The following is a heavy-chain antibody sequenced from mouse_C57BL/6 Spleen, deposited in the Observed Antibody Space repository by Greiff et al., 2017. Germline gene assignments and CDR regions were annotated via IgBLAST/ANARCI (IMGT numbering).Heavy chain of an antibody. J-gene: IGHJ4*01. CDR3: ASKRYAMDY. CDR1: GYTFTSYW. V-gene: IGHV1-69*01. CDR2: IDPSDSYT. Sequence: QVQLKQPGAELVMPGASVKLSCKASGYTFTSYWMHWVKQRPGQGLEWIGEIDPSDSYTNYNQKFKGKSTLTVDKSSSTAYMQLSSLTSEDSAVDYCASKRYAMDYWGQGTSVTVSS.